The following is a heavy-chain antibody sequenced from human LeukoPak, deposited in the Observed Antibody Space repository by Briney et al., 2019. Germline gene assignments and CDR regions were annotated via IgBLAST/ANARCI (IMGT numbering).Heavy chain of an antibody. CDR1: GFTFSDYY. D-gene: IGHD6-6*01. V-gene: IGHV3-11*04. CDR3: ASFRASDAFDI. J-gene: IGHJ3*02. Sequence: GGSLRLSCAASGFTFSDYYMIWIRQAPGKGLEWVSYISSSGSTIYYADSVKGRFTISRDNAKNSLYLQMNSLRAEDTAVYYCASFRASDAFDIWGQGTLVTVSS. CDR2: ISSSGSTI.